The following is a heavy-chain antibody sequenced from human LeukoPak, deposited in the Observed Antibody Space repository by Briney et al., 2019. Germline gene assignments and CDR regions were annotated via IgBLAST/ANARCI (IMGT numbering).Heavy chain of an antibody. CDR1: GGSISSYY. CDR3: ASLYYGSGSFDY. CDR2: IYYSGST. D-gene: IGHD3-10*01. J-gene: IGHJ4*02. V-gene: IGHV4-59*01. Sequence: SETLSLTCTVSGGSISSYYWSWIRQPPGKGLEWIGYIYYSGSTNYNPSLKSRVTISVDTSKNQFSLKLTSVTAADTAVYYCASLYYGSGSFDYWGQGTLVTVS.